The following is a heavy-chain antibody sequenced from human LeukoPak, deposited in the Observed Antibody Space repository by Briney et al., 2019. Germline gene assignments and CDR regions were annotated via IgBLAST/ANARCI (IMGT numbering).Heavy chain of an antibody. CDR1: GGSISSGGYY. CDR3: ARTYGSGSYSSALDI. D-gene: IGHD3-10*01. J-gene: IGHJ3*02. V-gene: IGHV4-31*03. Sequence: SQTLSLTCTVSGGSISSGGYYWSWIRQHPGKGLEWIGYIYYSGSTYYNPSLKSRVTISVDTSKNQFSLELSSVTAADTAVYYCARTYGSGSYSSALDIWGQGTMVTVSS. CDR2: IYYSGST.